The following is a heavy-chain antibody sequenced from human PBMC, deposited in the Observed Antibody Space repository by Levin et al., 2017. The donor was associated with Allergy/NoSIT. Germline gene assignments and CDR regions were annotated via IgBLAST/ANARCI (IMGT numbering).Heavy chain of an antibody. J-gene: IGHJ4*02. CDR3: ARDTAMVKSIPAAATDDY. Sequence: SCAASGFTVSSNYMSWVRQAPGKGLEWVSVIYSGGSTYYADSVKGRFTISRDNSKNTLYLQMNSLRAEDTAVYYCARDTAMVKSIPAAATDDYWGQGTLVTVSS. CDR1: GFTVSSNY. V-gene: IGHV3-66*01. D-gene: IGHD5-18*01. CDR2: IYSGGST.